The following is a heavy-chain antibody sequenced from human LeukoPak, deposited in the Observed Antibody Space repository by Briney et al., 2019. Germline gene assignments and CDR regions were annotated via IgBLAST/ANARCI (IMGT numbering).Heavy chain of an antibody. CDR3: ARDPIEMATISRGAFDI. CDR1: GFTFSDYS. Sequence: GGSLRLSCAASGFTFSDYSMNWVRQAPGKGLEWVSSISSSSSYIYYADSVKGRFTISRDKAKNSLYLQMNSLRAEDTAVYYCARDPIEMATISRGAFDIWGQGTMVTVSS. CDR2: ISSSSSYI. D-gene: IGHD5-24*01. V-gene: IGHV3-21*01. J-gene: IGHJ3*02.